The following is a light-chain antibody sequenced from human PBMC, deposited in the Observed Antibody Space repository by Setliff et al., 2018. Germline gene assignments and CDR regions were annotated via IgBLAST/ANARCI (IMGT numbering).Light chain of an antibody. CDR2: KAT. CDR3: QQYNSYSRT. J-gene: IGKJ1*01. CDR1: RSIGPY. Sequence: DIQMTQSPSTLSASVGDTVTISCRASRSIGPYLAWYQQKPGKAPKVLIYKATELESGVPSRFSARGYGTEFTLTISSLQPDDFGTYYCQQYNSYSRTFGQGTKVDIK. V-gene: IGKV1-5*03.